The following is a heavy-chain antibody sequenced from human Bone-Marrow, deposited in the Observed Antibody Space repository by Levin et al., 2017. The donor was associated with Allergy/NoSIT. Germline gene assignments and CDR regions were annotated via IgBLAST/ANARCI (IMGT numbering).Heavy chain of an antibody. CDR3: ARTTWNAYYFDY. D-gene: IGHD3-16*01. Sequence: GGSLRLSCVGSGFTFETYWMTWVRQAPGKGLEWVANIKEDGSETYYVDSVKGRFTISRDNTKNLLFLQMNSLRAEDTAVYYCARTTWNAYYFDYWGQGTLVTVSS. CDR1: GFTFETYW. V-gene: IGHV3-7*01. CDR2: IKEDGSET. J-gene: IGHJ4*02.